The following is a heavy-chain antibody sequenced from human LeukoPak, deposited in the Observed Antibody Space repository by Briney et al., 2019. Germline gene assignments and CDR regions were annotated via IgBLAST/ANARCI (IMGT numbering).Heavy chain of an antibody. CDR3: ARHRYCSGGSCYPDDY. CDR1: GYSFTSYW. V-gene: IGHV5-51*01. J-gene: IGHJ4*02. CDR2: IYPGDSDT. D-gene: IGHD2-15*01. Sequence: GESLKISCKGSGYSFTSYWIGWVRQMPGKGLEWMGIIYPGDSDTRYSPSFQGQVTISADKSISTAYLQWCSLKASDTAMYYCARHRYCSGGSCYPDDYWGQGTLVTVSS.